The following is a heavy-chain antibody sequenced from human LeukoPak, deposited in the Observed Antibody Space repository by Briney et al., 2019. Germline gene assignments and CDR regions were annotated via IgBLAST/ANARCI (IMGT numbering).Heavy chain of an antibody. CDR2: ISGSGGST. D-gene: IGHD6-13*01. J-gene: IGHJ4*02. V-gene: IGHV3-23*01. CDR3: AKDSYRSHSSSWYTDPYFDY. CDR1: GFTFSSYA. Sequence: PGGSLRLSCAASGFTFSSYAMSWVRQAPGKGLEWVSAISGSGGSTYYADSVKGRFTISRDNSKNTLYLQMNSLRAEDTAVYYCAKDSYRSHSSSWYTDPYFDYWGQGTLVTVSS.